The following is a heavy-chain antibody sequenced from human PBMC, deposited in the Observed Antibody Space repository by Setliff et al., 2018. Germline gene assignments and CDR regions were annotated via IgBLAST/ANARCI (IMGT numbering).Heavy chain of an antibody. CDR3: ARVVGSGGNGGHWYFDL. V-gene: IGHV1-18*01. J-gene: IGHJ2*01. D-gene: IGHD2-15*01. Sequence: ASVKVSCKASGYTFTSYGISWVRQAPGQGLEWMGWISAYNGNTNYAQKLQGRVTMTTDTSTSTAYMELRSLRSDDTAVYYCARVVGSGGNGGHWYFDLWGRGTRVTVS. CDR2: ISAYNGNT. CDR1: GYTFTSYG.